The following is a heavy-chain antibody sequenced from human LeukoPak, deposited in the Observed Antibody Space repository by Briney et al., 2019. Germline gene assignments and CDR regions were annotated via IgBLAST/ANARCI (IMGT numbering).Heavy chain of an antibody. V-gene: IGHV1-69*05. Sequence: ASVKVSCKASGGTFSSYAISWVRQAPGQGLEWMGGIIPIFGTASYAQKFQGRVTITTDESTSTAYMELSSLRSEDTAVYYCARGGENIVVVPAAMHASWFDPWGQGTLVTVSS. D-gene: IGHD2-2*01. CDR1: GGTFSSYA. CDR3: ARGGENIVVVPAAMHASWFDP. CDR2: IIPIFGTA. J-gene: IGHJ5*02.